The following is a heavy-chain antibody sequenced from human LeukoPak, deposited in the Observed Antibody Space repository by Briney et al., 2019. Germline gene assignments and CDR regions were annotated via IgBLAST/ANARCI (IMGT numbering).Heavy chain of an antibody. D-gene: IGHD6-13*01. CDR2: ISSSGSTI. CDR1: GFTFSDYY. J-gene: IGHJ6*03. CDR3: ARAAYSSSWFDYYYYYYMDV. V-gene: IGHV3-11*01. Sequence: GGSLRLSCAASGFTFSDYYMSWIRQAPGKGLEWVSYISSSGSTIYYADSVKGRFTISRDNAKNSLYLQMNSLRAEDTAVYYCARAAYSSSWFDYYYYYYMDVWGKGTTVTVSS.